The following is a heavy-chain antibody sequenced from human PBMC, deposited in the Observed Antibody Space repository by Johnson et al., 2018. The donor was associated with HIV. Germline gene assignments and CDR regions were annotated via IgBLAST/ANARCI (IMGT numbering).Heavy chain of an antibody. CDR1: GFTFSSYA. D-gene: IGHD2-15*01. CDR3: AKVGLGHRNGFDI. J-gene: IGHJ3*02. Sequence: VQLVESGGGVVRPGGSLRLSCAASGFTFSSYAMHWVRQAPGKGLEWVAFIRYDGNNKFYADSVKGRFTISRDNAKNTLYLQMNSLRSEDTAIYYCAKVGLGHRNGFDIGGQGTMVTVSP. CDR2: IRYDGNNK. V-gene: IGHV3-30*02.